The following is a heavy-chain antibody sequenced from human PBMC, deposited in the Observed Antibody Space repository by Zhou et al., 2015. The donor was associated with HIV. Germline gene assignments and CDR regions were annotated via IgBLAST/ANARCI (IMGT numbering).Heavy chain of an antibody. CDR2: IIPIFPTTR. CDR3: ARGLRSSSFSSFDY. Sequence: QVQVVQSGAEMKKPGSSVKVSCKASGGTFSSNAFNWVRQAPGQGLEWMGGIIPIFPTTRSFAQKFQDRVSFTADESTSTAYMELSSLTSEDTAVYYCARGLRSSSFSSFDYWGQGTLVTVSS. D-gene: IGHD6-13*01. V-gene: IGHV1-69*01. CDR1: GGTFSSNA. J-gene: IGHJ4*02.